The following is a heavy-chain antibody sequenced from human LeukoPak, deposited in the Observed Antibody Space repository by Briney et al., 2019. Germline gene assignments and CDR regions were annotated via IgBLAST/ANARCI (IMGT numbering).Heavy chain of an antibody. CDR2: IFNTGNT. Sequence: SETLSLSCSVSGGSINSHYRSWIRQPPGKRLERVGYIFNTGNTNYNPSLASRVTMSVDTSIAQFFLRLSPVTAADTAIYYCASRPADTTWYGVFDYWSQGTLVTVSS. D-gene: IGHD3-10*01. J-gene: IGHJ4*02. CDR1: GGSINSHY. CDR3: ASRPADTTWYGVFDY. V-gene: IGHV4-59*11.